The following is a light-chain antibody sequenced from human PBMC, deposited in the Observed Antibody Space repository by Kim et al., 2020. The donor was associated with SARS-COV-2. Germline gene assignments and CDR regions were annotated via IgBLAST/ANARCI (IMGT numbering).Light chain of an antibody. J-gene: IGKJ4*01. CDR1: QTVNSKF. CDR2: AAS. CDR3: QQFSRSQLVT. V-gene: IGKV3-20*01. Sequence: EIVLTQFPGTLSLSPGERATLSCRASQTVNSKFLAWYQEKPGQAPKLLIYAASSRATGIPDRFSGSGSGTDFTLTISRLEPEDFAVYYCQQFSRSQLVTFGGGTKVDIK.